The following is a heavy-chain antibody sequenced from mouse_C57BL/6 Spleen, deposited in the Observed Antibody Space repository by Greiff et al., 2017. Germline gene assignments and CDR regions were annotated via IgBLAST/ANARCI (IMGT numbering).Heavy chain of an antibody. J-gene: IGHJ3*01. D-gene: IGHD1-1*01. CDR2: IDPSDSYT. V-gene: IGHV1-69*01. CDR1: GYTFTSYW. Sequence: VQLQQPGAELVMPGASVKLSCKASGYTFTSYWMHWVKQRPGQGLEWIGEIDPSDSYTNYNQKFKGKSTLTVDKSSSTAYMQLSSLTSEDSAVYYCARSGGSSPRLAYWGQGTLVTVSA. CDR3: ARSGGSSPRLAY.